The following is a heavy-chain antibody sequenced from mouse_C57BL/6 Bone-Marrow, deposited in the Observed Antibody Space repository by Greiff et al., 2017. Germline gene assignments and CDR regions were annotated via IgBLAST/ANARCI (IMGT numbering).Heavy chain of an antibody. V-gene: IGHV1-59*01. D-gene: IGHD2-4*01. CDR3: ARENDYDGAWFAY. CDR1: GYTFTSYW. CDR2: IDPSDSYT. J-gene: IGHJ3*01. Sequence: VQLQQPGAELVRPGTSVKLSCKASGYTFTSYWMHWVKQRPGQGLEWIGVIDPSDSYTNYTQKFKGKATLTVDTSSSTAYMQLSSLTSEDAAVYYCARENDYDGAWFAYWGQGTLVTVSA.